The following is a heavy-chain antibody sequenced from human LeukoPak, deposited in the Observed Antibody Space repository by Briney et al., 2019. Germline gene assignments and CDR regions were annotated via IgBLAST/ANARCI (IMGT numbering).Heavy chain of an antibody. D-gene: IGHD3-22*01. V-gene: IGHV4-59*01. Sequence: SETLSLTCTVSGGSISSYYRSWIRQPPGKGLEWIGYIYYSGSTNYNPSLKSRVTISVDTSKNQFSLKLSSVTAADTAVYYCARDAAYYYDSSGSEGYFDLWGRGTLVTVSS. CDR1: GGSISSYY. CDR3: ARDAAYYYDSSGSEGYFDL. CDR2: IYYSGST. J-gene: IGHJ2*01.